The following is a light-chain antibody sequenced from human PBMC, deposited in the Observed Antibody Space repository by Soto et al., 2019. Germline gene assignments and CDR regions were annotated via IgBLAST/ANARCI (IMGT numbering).Light chain of an antibody. CDR3: QHYGDSPS. Sequence: IVLTQSPGTLSLSPGESATLSCRASQRVPTKYLAWFQQKPGQAPRLLMNDVSTRVTGFPDRFSGSGSETDFTLTISRLEPEDFAVYYCQHYGDSPSFGGGTKVEMK. V-gene: IGKV3-20*01. J-gene: IGKJ4*01. CDR1: QRVPTKY. CDR2: DVS.